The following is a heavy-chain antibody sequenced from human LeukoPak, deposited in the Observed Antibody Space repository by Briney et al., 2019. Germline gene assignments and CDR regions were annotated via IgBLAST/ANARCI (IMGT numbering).Heavy chain of an antibody. CDR2: ISNTGSII. CDR1: GFIFSDYY. CDR3: ARDPAYGDVLYYYYYYYMDV. J-gene: IGHJ6*03. V-gene: IGHV3-11*04. D-gene: IGHD4-17*01. Sequence: SGGSLRLSCAASGFIFSDYYISWIRQAPGKGLEWISYISNTGSIIYYADSVKGRFTISRDDAKNSLYLQMNSLRAEDTAVYYCARDPAYGDVLYYYYYYYMDVWGKGTTVAVSS.